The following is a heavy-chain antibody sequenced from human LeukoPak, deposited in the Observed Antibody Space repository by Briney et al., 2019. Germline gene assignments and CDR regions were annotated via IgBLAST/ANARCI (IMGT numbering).Heavy chain of an antibody. V-gene: IGHV3-74*01. CDR2: INGDGRAT. Sequence: PGGSLRLSCAASGFTFSRYWMHWVRHAPGKGLVWVSRINGDGRATHYADSVKGRFTISRDNAKNTLFLQMNSLRAEDTAVYYCARDLAEGGYSYGSDYWGQGTLVTVSS. D-gene: IGHD5-18*01. CDR3: ARDLAEGGYSYGSDY. CDR1: GFTFSRYW. J-gene: IGHJ4*02.